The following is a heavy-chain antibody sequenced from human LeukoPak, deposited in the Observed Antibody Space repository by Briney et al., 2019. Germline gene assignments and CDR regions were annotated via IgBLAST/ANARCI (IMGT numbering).Heavy chain of an antibody. CDR3: TRYFYDGSGYFPYFDY. CDR2: INPSGGST. Sequence: ASVKVSCKASGYMFTSYYMHWVRLAPGQGLEWMGIINPSGGSTTYAQKFQGRVTMTRDTSTTTVYMELSSLRSEDTAVYYCTRYFYDGSGYFPYFDYWGQGTLVTVSS. D-gene: IGHD3-22*01. CDR1: GYMFTSYY. J-gene: IGHJ4*02. V-gene: IGHV1-46*01.